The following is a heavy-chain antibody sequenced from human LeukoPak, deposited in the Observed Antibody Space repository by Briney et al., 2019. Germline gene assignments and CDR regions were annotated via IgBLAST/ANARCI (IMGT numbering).Heavy chain of an antibody. CDR2: IDPNSGGT. J-gene: IGHJ4*02. Sequence: ASVKVSCKASGYTFTGYYMHWVRQAPGQGLEWMGWIDPNSGGTNYAQKFQGRVTMTRDTSISTAYMVLNRLRSDDTAVYSCAREYYYSSGNYYNRIDYWGQGTLVTVSS. CDR1: GYTFTGYY. V-gene: IGHV1-2*02. CDR3: AREYYYSSGNYYNRIDY. D-gene: IGHD3-10*01.